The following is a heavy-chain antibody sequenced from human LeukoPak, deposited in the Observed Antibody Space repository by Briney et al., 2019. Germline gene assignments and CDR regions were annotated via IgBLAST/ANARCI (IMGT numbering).Heavy chain of an antibody. V-gene: IGHV5-51*01. CDR2: IYAGDSGT. CDR1: GYSFTSHW. D-gene: IGHD1-26*01. J-gene: IGHJ4*02. Sequence: GESLKISCRGSGYSFTSHWTGWVRQMPGKGLEWMAIIYAGDSGTRYSPSFQGQVTISADKSISTAYLQWSSLKASDTAMYYCARRSGSYSALDYWGQGTLVTVSS. CDR3: ARRSGSYSALDY.